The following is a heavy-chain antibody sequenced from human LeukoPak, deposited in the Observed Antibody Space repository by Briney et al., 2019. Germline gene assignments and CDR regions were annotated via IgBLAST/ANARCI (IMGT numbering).Heavy chain of an antibody. J-gene: IGHJ1*01. V-gene: IGHV3-33*01. CDR2: IWYYRSNK. CDR1: GFTFSSYG. D-gene: IGHD5-24*01. Sequence: GGSLRLSCAAPGFTFSSYGMHWVRQAPGKGLEWVGVIWYYRSNKYYGDSVKGRFTISRDNSKKTLYLQMNSLRVEDTAVYYCARGDGYNDAEYLQHWGQGTLVTVS. CDR3: ARGDGYNDAEYLQH.